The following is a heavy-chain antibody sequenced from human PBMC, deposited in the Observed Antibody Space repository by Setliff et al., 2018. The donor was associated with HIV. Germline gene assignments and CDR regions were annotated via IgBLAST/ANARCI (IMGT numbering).Heavy chain of an antibody. CDR3: ARETIATQKTGLGRSGSWACPLSRDWRTQLQQVGLYM. CDR2: INWNGVST. Sequence: PGGSLRLSCAASGFTFDDYGMSWFRQAPGKGLEWVSGINWNGVSTGYADSVKGRLTISRDNAKDSLYLQMNSLRDEDTALYYCARETIATQKTGLGRSGSWACPLSRDWRTQLQQVGLYM. J-gene: IGHJ6*03. D-gene: IGHD6-13*01. V-gene: IGHV3-20*04. CDR1: GFTFDDYG.